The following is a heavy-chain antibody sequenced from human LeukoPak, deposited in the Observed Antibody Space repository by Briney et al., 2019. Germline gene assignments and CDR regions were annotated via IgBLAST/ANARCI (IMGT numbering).Heavy chain of an antibody. D-gene: IGHD6-19*01. V-gene: IGHV3-23*01. CDR1: GITFSSYA. J-gene: IGHJ4*02. CDR2: ISGSGGST. Sequence: PGGSLRLSCAASGITFSSYAVSWVRQAPGKGLEWVSAISGSGGSTYYADSVKGRFTISRDNSKNTLYLQMNSLRAEDTAVYYCAKDPRQLAVAGHFDYWGQGTLVTVSS. CDR3: AKDPRQLAVAGHFDY.